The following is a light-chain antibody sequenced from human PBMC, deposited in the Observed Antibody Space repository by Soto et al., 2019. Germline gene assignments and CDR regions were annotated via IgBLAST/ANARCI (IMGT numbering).Light chain of an antibody. CDR3: QTWGTGIPVV. Sequence: QSVLTQSPSASASLGASVKLTCTLSSGHSSYAIAWHQQQPEKGPRYLMKLNSDGSHSKGDGIPDRFSGSSSGAERYLTISSLQSEDEADYYCQTWGTGIPVVFGGGTKVNVL. CDR1: SGHSSYA. V-gene: IGLV4-69*01. CDR2: LNSDGSH. J-gene: IGLJ2*01.